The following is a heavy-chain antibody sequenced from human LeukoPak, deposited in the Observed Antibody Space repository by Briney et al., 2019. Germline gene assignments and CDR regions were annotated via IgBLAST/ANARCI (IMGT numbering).Heavy chain of an antibody. CDR1: GFTFSSYW. V-gene: IGHV3-7*03. CDR2: INHNGNVN. CDR3: VKSRRVGANQRGLFDY. Sequence: GGSLRLSCAASGFTFSSYWMNWARQAPGKGLEWVASINHNGNVNYYVDSVKGRFTISRDNAKNSLYLQVNSLRADDTAVYYCVKSRRVGANQRGLFDYWGQGTLVTVSP. J-gene: IGHJ4*02. D-gene: IGHD1-26*01.